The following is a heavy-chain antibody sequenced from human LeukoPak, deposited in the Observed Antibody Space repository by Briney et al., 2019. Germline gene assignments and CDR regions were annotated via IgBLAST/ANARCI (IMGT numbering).Heavy chain of an antibody. Sequence: SETLSLTCAVYGGSFSGYYWRWIRQPPGKGLEWIGEINHSGSTNYNPSLKSRVTITVDTSKNQFSLKLSSVTAADTAVYYCARGRAGYYYYYGMDVWGQGTTVTVSS. J-gene: IGHJ6*02. V-gene: IGHV4-34*01. CDR2: INHSGST. CDR3: ARGRAGYYYYYGMDV. D-gene: IGHD3-10*01. CDR1: GGSFSGYY.